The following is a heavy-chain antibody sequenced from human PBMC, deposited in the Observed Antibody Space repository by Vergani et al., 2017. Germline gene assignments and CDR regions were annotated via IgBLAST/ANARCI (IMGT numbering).Heavy chain of an antibody. J-gene: IGHJ6*03. D-gene: IGHD3-3*01. CDR1: GFSLSTSGLC. Sequence: QVTLRESGPALVKTTQTLTLTCTFSGFSLSTSGLCVSWIRQPPGKALEWLALIDWDDDKYYSTSLKTRLTISKDTSKNQVVLTMTNMDPVDTATYYCARKVYDFWSGYYDDCMDVWGKGTTVTVSS. CDR3: ARKVYDFWSGYYDDCMDV. V-gene: IGHV2-70*01. CDR2: IDWDDDK.